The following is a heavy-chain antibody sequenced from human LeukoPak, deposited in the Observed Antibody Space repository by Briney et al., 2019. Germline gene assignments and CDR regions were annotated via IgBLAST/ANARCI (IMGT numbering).Heavy chain of an antibody. D-gene: IGHD4-17*01. Sequence: SETLSLTCAVCGGSFSGYYWSWIRQPPGKGLEWIGEINHSGSTNYNPSLKSRVTISVDTSKNQFSLKLSSVTAADTAVYYCARAGSGRYGDYNYWGQGTLVTVSS. CDR3: ARAGSGRYGDYNY. V-gene: IGHV4-34*01. CDR2: INHSGST. CDR1: GGSFSGYY. J-gene: IGHJ4*02.